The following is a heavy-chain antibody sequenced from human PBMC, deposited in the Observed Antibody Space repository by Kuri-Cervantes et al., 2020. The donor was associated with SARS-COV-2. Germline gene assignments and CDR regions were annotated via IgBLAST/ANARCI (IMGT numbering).Heavy chain of an antibody. D-gene: IGHD3-9*01. CDR1: GGSISSSSYY. J-gene: IGHJ6*02. V-gene: IGHV4-39*01. CDR2: IYYSGST. CDR3: ARHFSWGSGEKYYDILTRPDYGMDV. Sequence: SETLSLTCTVSGGSISSSSYYWGWIRQPPGKGLEWIGSIYYSGSTFYNPSLKSRVTISVDTSKNQFSLKLSSVTAADTAVYYCARHFSWGSGEKYYDILTRPDYGMDVWGQGTTVTVSS.